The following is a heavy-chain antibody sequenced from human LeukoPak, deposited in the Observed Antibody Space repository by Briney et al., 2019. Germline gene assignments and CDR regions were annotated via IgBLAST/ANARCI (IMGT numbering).Heavy chain of an antibody. CDR2: ISGDTTYI. Sequence: PGGSLRLSCAASGFTFSSYTMHWVRQIPGERPEWVSSISGDTTYIYYADSLKGRFTISRDNTNTSLFLQMNSLRAEDTATYFCARRGTDASFSFFYVWGQGTMVTVSS. CDR1: GFTFSSYT. J-gene: IGHJ3*01. V-gene: IGHV3-21*01. CDR3: ARRGTDASFSFFYV. D-gene: IGHD1-1*01.